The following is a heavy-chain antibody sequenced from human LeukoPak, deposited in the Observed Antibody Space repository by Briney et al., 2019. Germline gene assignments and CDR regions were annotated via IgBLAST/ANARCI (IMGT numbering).Heavy chain of an antibody. CDR2: ISSSSSYI. V-gene: IGHV3-21*01. J-gene: IGHJ4*02. CDR1: GFTFSSYS. CDR3: ASYYYDSSGYYYFNY. D-gene: IGHD3-22*01. Sequence: PGGSLRLPCAASGFTFSSYSMNWVRQAPGKGLEWVSSISSSSSYIYYADSVKGRFTISRDNAKNSLYLQMNSLRAEDTALYYCASYYYDSSGYYYFNYWGQGTLVTVSS.